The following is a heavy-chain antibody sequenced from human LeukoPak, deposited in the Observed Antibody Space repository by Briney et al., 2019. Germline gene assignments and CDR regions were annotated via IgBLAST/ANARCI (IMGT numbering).Heavy chain of an antibody. D-gene: IGHD3-3*01. CDR2: INHSGST. Sequence: SETLSLTCAASGYSISSGYYWGWIRQPPGKGLEWIGEINHSGSTNYNPSLKSRVTISVDTSKNQFSLKLSSVTAADTAVYYCARGMGFWSGYVVYWGQGTLVTVSS. CDR1: GYSISSGYY. J-gene: IGHJ4*02. CDR3: ARGMGFWSGYVVY. V-gene: IGHV4-38-2*01.